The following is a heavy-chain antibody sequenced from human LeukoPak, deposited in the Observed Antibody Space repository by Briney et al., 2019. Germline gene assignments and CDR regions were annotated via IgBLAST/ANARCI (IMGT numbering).Heavy chain of an antibody. J-gene: IGHJ4*02. Sequence: ASVKVSCKASGYTFTGYYMHWVRQAPGQGLEWMGWINPNSGGTNYAQKFQGRVTMTRDTSISTAYMELSRLRSDDTAVYYCARDYTVTTVFDYWGQGTLVTVSS. V-gene: IGHV1-2*02. CDR3: ARDYTVTTVFDY. D-gene: IGHD4-17*01. CDR1: GYTFTGYY. CDR2: INPNSGGT.